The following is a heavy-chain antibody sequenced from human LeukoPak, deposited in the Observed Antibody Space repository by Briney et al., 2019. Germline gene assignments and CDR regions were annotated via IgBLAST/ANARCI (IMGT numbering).Heavy chain of an antibody. J-gene: IGHJ4*02. V-gene: IGHV4-30-2*01. Sequence: SQTLSLTCAVSGGSISSGGYSWSWIRQPPGKGLEWIGYIYHSGSTNYNPSLKSRVTISVDTSKNQFSLKVSSVTAADTAVYYCASSLLVGATFDYWGQGTLVTVSS. CDR1: GGSISSGGYS. CDR3: ASSLLVGATFDY. D-gene: IGHD1-26*01. CDR2: IYHSGST.